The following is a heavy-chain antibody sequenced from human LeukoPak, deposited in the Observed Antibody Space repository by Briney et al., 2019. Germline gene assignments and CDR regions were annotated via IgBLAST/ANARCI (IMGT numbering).Heavy chain of an antibody. CDR3: ARDSAYRSGYPGYMDV. Sequence: GGSLRLSCAASGFTFSSYAMHWVCQAPGKGLEWVAVISYDGSNKYYADSVKGRFTISRDNSKNTLYLQMNSLRAEDTAVYYCARDSAYRSGYPGYMDVWGKGTTVTVSS. CDR2: ISYDGSNK. CDR1: GFTFSSYA. D-gene: IGHD3-10*01. J-gene: IGHJ6*03. V-gene: IGHV3-30*01.